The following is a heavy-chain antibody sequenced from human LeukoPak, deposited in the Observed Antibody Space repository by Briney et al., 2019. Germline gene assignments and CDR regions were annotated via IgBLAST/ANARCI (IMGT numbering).Heavy chain of an antibody. D-gene: IGHD5-12*01. V-gene: IGHV4-61*01. CDR2: IYYSGST. CDR3: ARVYGSGYDFRGAFDI. Sequence: SETLSLTCTVSDDSISSGSYYWSWLRQPPGKGLEWIGYIYYSGSTNYNPSLKSRVTISVDTSKNQFSLKLSSVTAADTAVYYCARVYGSGYDFRGAFDIWGQGTMVTVSS. J-gene: IGHJ3*02. CDR1: DDSISSGSYY.